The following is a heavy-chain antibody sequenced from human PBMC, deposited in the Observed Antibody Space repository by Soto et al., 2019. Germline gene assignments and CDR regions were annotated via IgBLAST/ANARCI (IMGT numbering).Heavy chain of an antibody. CDR3: ASLAAANVPGYYGMDV. J-gene: IGHJ6*02. Sequence: AVKVSCKASGGTFSSYAISWLRQAPGQGLAWVGGIIPIFGTANYAQKFQGRVTITADESTSTAYMELSSLRSEDTAVYYCASLAAANVPGYYGMDVWGQGTTVTVSS. CDR1: GGTFSSYA. CDR2: IIPIFGTA. V-gene: IGHV1-69*13. D-gene: IGHD2-2*01.